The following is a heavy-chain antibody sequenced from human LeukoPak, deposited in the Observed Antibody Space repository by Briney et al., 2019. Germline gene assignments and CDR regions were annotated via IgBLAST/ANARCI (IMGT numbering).Heavy chain of an antibody. J-gene: IGHJ4*02. Sequence: SETLSLTCTVSGGSISSSSYYWGWIRQPPGKGLEWIGNIYYSRSTHYSPSLKSRVTISVDTSKNQFSLKLSSVTAADTAVYYCARGRYVWGSYRSGGFDYWGQGTLVTVSS. D-gene: IGHD3-16*02. CDR3: ARGRYVWGSYRSGGFDY. V-gene: IGHV4-39*01. CDR2: IYYSRST. CDR1: GGSISSSSYY.